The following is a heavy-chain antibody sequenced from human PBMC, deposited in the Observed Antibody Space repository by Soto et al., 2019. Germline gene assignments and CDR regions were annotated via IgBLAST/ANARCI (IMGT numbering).Heavy chain of an antibody. D-gene: IGHD2-15*01. Sequence: EVQLVESGGGLVQPGGSLRLSCAASGFTVSSNYMSWVRQAPGKGLEWVSVIYSGGSTYYADSVKGRFTISRDNSKNTLYLQMNSLRAEDTAVYYCARRMVAANYCYYYYGMDVWGQGTTVTVSS. CDR3: ARRMVAANYCYYYYGMDV. CDR2: IYSGGST. J-gene: IGHJ6*02. CDR1: GFTVSSNY. V-gene: IGHV3-66*01.